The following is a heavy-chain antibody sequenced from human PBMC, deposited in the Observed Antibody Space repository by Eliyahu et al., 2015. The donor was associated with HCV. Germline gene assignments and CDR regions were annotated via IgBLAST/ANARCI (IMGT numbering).Heavy chain of an antibody. CDR1: XGTFSSFG. V-gene: IGHV1-69*01. D-gene: IGHD6-13*01. CDR2: IIPFSGTA. CDR3: ARVLLAAAGTQAYKWFDP. J-gene: IGHJ5*02. Sequence: QVQLVQSGTEVKKSGTSVKVSCKAXXGTFSSFGIDWVRQAPGQGLQXMGGIIPFSGTANYSQRFQGRITITADDSTSTVYMELSSLRSEDTAIYYCARVLLAAAGTQAYKWFDPWGQGTLVTVSS.